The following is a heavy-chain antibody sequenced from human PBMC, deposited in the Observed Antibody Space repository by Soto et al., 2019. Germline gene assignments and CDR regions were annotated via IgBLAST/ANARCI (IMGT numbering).Heavy chain of an antibody. J-gene: IGHJ3*02. CDR3: AQDEEEGGGNSLDI. Sequence: GSLRLSCAASGFTFSSYAMSWVRQAPGKGLEWVSAISGSGGSTYYADSVKGLFTISRDNSKNTLYLQMNSLRAEDTAVYYCAQDEEEGGGNSLDIWGQGTMVTVSS. V-gene: IGHV3-23*01. CDR2: ISGSGGST. CDR1: GFTFSSYA. D-gene: IGHD3-16*01.